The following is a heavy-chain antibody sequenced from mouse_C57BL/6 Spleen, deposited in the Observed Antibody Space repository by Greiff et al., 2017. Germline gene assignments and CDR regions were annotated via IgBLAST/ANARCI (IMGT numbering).Heavy chain of an antibody. V-gene: IGHV1-81*01. D-gene: IGHD1-1*01. Sequence: QVQLQQSGAELARPGASVKLSCKASGYTFTSYGISWVKQRTGQGLEWIGEIYPRSGNTYYNEKFKGKATLTADKSSSTAYMELRSLTSEDSAVYFCARGTTVVATQGYFDVWGTGTTVTVSS. J-gene: IGHJ1*03. CDR1: GYTFTSYG. CDR2: IYPRSGNT. CDR3: ARGTTVVATQGYFDV.